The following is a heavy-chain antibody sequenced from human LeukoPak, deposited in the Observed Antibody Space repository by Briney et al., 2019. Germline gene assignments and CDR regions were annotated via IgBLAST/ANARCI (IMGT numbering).Heavy chain of an antibody. J-gene: IGHJ6*03. CDR3: ARGGRWGYYYYYMDV. V-gene: IGHV4-4*07. CDR1: GGSISSYY. CDR2: IYTSGST. Sequence: SETLSLTCTVSGGSISSYYWSWIRQPAGKGLEWIGRIYTSGSTNYNPSLKSRVTMSVDTSKNQFSLKLSSVTAADTAVYYCARGGRWGYYYYYMDVWGKGTTVTVSS. D-gene: IGHD4-23*01.